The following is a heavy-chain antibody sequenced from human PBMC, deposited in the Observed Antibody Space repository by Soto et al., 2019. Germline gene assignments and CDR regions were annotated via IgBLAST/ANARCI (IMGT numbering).Heavy chain of an antibody. D-gene: IGHD3-3*01. CDR1: GGTFSSYS. V-gene: IGHV1-69*13. CDR3: ARVGLYDFWSGNNWFDP. Sequence: SVNGSCKASGGTFSSYSISWVRQAPGQGLEWMGGIIPIFGTASCAQKFQGRVTITADESTSTAYMELSSLRSEDTAVYYCARVGLYDFWSGNNWFDPWGQGTLVTVSS. CDR2: IIPIFGTA. J-gene: IGHJ5*02.